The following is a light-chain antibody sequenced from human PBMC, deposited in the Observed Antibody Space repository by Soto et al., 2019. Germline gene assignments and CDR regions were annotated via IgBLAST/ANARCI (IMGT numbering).Light chain of an antibody. Sequence: QSALTQPPSASGSPGQSVTISCTGTSSDVGGYSFVSWYQQHPGKAPKVLIYDVNKRPSWVPDRFSGSKSGNTASLTVSGLQADDEADYYCSSHAGSYNPFVFGPGTKLTVL. CDR1: SSDVGGYSF. V-gene: IGLV2-8*01. CDR3: SSHAGSYNPFV. CDR2: DVN. J-gene: IGLJ1*01.